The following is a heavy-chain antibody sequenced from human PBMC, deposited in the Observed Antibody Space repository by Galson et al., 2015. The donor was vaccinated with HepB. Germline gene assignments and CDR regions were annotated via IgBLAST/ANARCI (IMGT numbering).Heavy chain of an antibody. CDR3: AKITGRFNDYFF. CDR2: IGGSDDTT. J-gene: IGHJ1*01. V-gene: IGHV3-23*01. D-gene: IGHD2/OR15-2a*01. CDR1: GLTFSNYA. Sequence: SLRLSCAASGLTFSNYAMTWVRQAPGKGLEWVSTIGGSDDTTYYADSVKGRFTMSKDNSKNTLYLQMNSLRAEDTATYYCAKITGRFNDYFFWGQGTLVTVSS.